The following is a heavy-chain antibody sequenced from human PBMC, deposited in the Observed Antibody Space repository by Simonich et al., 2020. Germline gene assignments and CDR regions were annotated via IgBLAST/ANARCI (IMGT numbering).Heavy chain of an antibody. Sequence: QVQLQQWVAGLLKPSATLSLTCAVYGGSFSGYYWGWIRQPPGKGLEWIEEINHSGRTNYNPSLKSRGTISVDTSKNQFSLKLSSVTAADTAVYYCARGKGWKNAFDIWGQGTMVTVSS. J-gene: IGHJ3*02. CDR1: GGSFSGYY. V-gene: IGHV4-34*01. CDR3: ARGKGWKNAFDI. D-gene: IGHD1-1*01. CDR2: INHSGRT.